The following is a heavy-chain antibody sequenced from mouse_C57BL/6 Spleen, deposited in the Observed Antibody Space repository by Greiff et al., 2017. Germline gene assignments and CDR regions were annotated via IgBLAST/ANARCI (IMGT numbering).Heavy chain of an antibody. V-gene: IGHV5-12*01. CDR1: GFTFSDYY. CDR2: ISNGGGST. Sequence: DVKLQESGGGLVQPGGSLKLSCAASGFTFSDYYMYWVRQTPEKRLEWVAYISNGGGSTYYPDTVKGRFTISRDNAKNTLYLQMSRLKSEDTAMYYCARHGAMDYWGQGTSVTVSS. J-gene: IGHJ4*01. CDR3: ARHGAMDY.